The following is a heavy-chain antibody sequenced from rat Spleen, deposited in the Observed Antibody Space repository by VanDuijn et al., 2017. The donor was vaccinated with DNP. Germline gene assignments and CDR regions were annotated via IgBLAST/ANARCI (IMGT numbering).Heavy chain of an antibody. Sequence: EVQLVESGGGLVQPGRSLKLSCAASGFTFSSFAMAWVRQAPTKGLEWVATITNTGGSTYYPDSVKGRFTISRDNAKSTLYLQMDSLRSEDTATYYCAGRPPPTRGPFDYWGQGVTVTVSS. V-gene: IGHV5-46*01. CDR1: GFTFSSFA. D-gene: IGHD1-4*01. CDR3: AGRPPPTRGPFDY. CDR2: ITNTGGST. J-gene: IGHJ2*01.